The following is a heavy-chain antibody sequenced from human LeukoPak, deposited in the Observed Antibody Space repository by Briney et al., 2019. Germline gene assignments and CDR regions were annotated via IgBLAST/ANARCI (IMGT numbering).Heavy chain of an antibody. J-gene: IGHJ4*02. V-gene: IGHV3-23*01. CDR3: ARVAEAAAFDS. CDR1: GFTFSSYG. D-gene: IGHD6-13*01. CDR2: ISGSGGST. Sequence: GGSLRLSCAASGFTFSSYGMSWVRQAPGKGLEWVSAISGSGGSTYYADSVRGRFTISRDNAKNSLYLQMNSLKPEDTAVYYCARVAEAAAFDSWGQGTLVTVSS.